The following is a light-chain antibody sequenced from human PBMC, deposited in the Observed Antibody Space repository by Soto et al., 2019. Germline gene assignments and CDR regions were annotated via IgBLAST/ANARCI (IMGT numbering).Light chain of an antibody. CDR3: QQRSNWPPLT. V-gene: IGKV3-11*01. J-gene: IGKJ4*01. Sequence: IVLTQSPATLSLSPGERATLSCRASQSVSNNYLAWYQQKPGQAPRLLIYDASNRATGIPARFSGSGSGTDFTLTISSLEPEDFAVYYCQQRSNWPPLTFGGGTKVDIK. CDR2: DAS. CDR1: QSVSNNY.